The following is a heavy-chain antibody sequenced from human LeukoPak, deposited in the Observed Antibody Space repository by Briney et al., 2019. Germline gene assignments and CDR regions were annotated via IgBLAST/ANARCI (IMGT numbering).Heavy chain of an antibody. CDR3: ARALYCSGGSCGDDY. V-gene: IGHV3-21*01. CDR2: ISSSSSYI. Sequence: GGSLRLSCAASGFTFSSYSMNWVRQAPGKGLEWVSSISSSSSYIYYADSVKGRFTISRDNARNSLYLHMNSLRAEDTAVYYCARALYCSGGSCGDDYWGQGTLVTFSS. D-gene: IGHD2-15*01. J-gene: IGHJ4*02. CDR1: GFTFSSYS.